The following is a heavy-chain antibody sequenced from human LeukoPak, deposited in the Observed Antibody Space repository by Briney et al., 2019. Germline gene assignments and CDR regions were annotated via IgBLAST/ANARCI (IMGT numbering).Heavy chain of an antibody. CDR2: INHNGNT. CDR3: ARPSRSLWFGDXYFDX. Sequence: SETLSLTCAVYGGSFSGYHWTWIRQPPGKGLEWIGEINHNGNTNYNPSLKSRVTISVDTSKNQFSLELSFVTAADTAVYYCARPSRSLWFGDXYFDXXXQGXLVT. J-gene: IGHJ4*02. CDR1: GGSFSGYH. V-gene: IGHV4-34*01. D-gene: IGHD3-10*01.